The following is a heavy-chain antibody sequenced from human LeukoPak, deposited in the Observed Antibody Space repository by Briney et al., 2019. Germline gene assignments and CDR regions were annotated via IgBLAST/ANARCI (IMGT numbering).Heavy chain of an antibody. V-gene: IGHV1-2*02. Sequence: ASVKVSCKASGYTFTGYYMHWVRQAPGQGREWMGWINPNSGGTNYAQKFQGRVTMTRDTSISTAYMELSRLRSDDTAVYYCARVKIAFYYFDYWGQGTLVTVSS. CDR3: ARVKIAFYYFDY. D-gene: IGHD3-3*02. CDR1: GYTFTGYY. CDR2: INPNSGGT. J-gene: IGHJ4*02.